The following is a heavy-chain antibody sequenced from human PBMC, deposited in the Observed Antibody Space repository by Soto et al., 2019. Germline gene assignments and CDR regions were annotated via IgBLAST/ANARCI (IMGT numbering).Heavy chain of an antibody. CDR1: GYTFTSYD. CDR3: AREGMDYYYMDV. CDR2: MNPNSGNT. V-gene: IGHV1-8*01. J-gene: IGHJ6*03. Sequence: ASVKVSCKASGYTFTSYDINWVRQATGQGLEWMGWMNPNSGNTGYAQKFQGRVTMTRNTSISTAYMELSSLRSEDTAVYYCAREGMDYYYMDVWGKGTTVTVS.